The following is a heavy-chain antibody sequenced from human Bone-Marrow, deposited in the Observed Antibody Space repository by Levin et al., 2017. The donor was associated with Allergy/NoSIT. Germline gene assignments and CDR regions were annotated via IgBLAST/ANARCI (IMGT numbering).Heavy chain of an antibody. CDR1: GFNFTSYP. V-gene: IGHV3-23*01. D-gene: IGHD3-3*01. CDR3: AKDLQSVPFFGAPTTSVGSDT. CDR2: ISGSGRST. J-gene: IGHJ5*02. Sequence: GESLKISCVASGFNFTSYPMGWVRQTPGKGLEWVSAISGSGRSTYYPGSVRGRFTISRDNPKNTLFLHMSILRADATAVYYSAKDLQSVPFFGAPTTSVGSDTWGQGTRVTVSS.